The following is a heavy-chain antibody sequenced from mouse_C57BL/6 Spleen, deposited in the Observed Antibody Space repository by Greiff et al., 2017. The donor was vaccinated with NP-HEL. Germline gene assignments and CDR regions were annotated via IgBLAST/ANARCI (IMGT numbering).Heavy chain of an antibody. J-gene: IGHJ4*01. V-gene: IGHV5-12*01. Sequence: EVNLVESGGGLVQPGGSLKLSCAASGFTFSDYYMYWVRQTPEKRLEWVAYISNGGGSPYYPDTVKGRFTISRDNANNTLYLQMSRLKSADTAMYYCARNGPHYYAMDYWGQGTSVTVSS. CDR2: ISNGGGSP. CDR1: GFTFSDYY. CDR3: ARNGPHYYAMDY.